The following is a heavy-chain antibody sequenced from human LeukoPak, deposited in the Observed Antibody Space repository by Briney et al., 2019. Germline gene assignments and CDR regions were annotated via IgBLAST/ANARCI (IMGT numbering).Heavy chain of an antibody. V-gene: IGHV1-3*03. J-gene: IGHJ4*02. CDR3: ARGSTVTTTLGDY. CDR2: INAGNGNT. CDR1: GGTFSSYA. D-gene: IGHD4-17*01. Sequence: ASVKVSCKASGGTFSSYAISWVRQAPGQRLEWMGWINAGNGNTKYSQEFQGRVTITRDTSASTAYMELSSLRSEDMAVYYCARGSTVTTTLGDYWGQGTLVTVSS.